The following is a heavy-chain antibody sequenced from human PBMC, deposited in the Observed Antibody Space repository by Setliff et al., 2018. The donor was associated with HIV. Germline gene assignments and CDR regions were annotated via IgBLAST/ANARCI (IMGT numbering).Heavy chain of an antibody. D-gene: IGHD4-17*01. J-gene: IGHJ6*03. CDR1: GGSFSLYS. CDR3: ARSSYGDYASWHYYYMDV. CDR2: IDHGGSA. V-gene: IGHV4-34*01. Sequence: PSETLSLTCAVYGGSFSLYSWTWIRQPPGKGLEWIGEIDHGGSANYNPSLKSRVTMSVDTSKNHVSLMLRSVSAADTAVYYCARSSYGDYASWHYYYMDVWGNGTTVTVSS.